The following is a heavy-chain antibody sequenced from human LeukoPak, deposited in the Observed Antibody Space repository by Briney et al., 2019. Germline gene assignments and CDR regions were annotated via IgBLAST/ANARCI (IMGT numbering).Heavy chain of an antibody. CDR1: GGSISSGGYS. D-gene: IGHD3-3*01. Sequence: RTSETLSLTCAVSGGSISSGGYSWSWIRQPPGKGLEWIGYIYHSGSTYYNPSLKSRVTISVDRSKNQFSLKLSSVTAADTAVYYCASRADDFWSGEAWFDPWGQGTLVTVSS. CDR3: ASRADDFWSGEAWFDP. V-gene: IGHV4-30-2*01. J-gene: IGHJ5*02. CDR2: IYHSGST.